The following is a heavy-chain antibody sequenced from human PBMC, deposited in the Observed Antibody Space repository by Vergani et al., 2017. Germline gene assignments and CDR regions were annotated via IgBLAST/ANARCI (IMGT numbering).Heavy chain of an antibody. CDR3: ANEGAANRIRGWLDH. J-gene: IGHJ4*02. CDR1: GFSVSNSG. Sequence: QVQLVESGGGVVQPGGSLRLSCVASGFSVSNSGMHWVRQTQGKGLEWVAFIQYDGSDIFYADFVEGRFTISRDNSKNSLYLQMRSLRFDDTAVYYCANEGAANRIRGWLDHWGQGALVTVSS. V-gene: IGHV3-30*02. CDR2: IQYDGSDI. D-gene: IGHD3-10*01.